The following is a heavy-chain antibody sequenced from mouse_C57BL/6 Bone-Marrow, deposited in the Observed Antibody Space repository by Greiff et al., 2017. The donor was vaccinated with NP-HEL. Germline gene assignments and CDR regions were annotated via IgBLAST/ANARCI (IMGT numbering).Heavy chain of an antibody. CDR3: AREGLPSGDY. Sequence: QVQLKESGAELARPGASVKLSCKASGYTFTSYGISWVKQRTGQGLEWIGEIYPRSGNTYYNEKFKGKATLTADKSSSTAYMELRSLTSEDSAVYFCAREGLPSGDYWGQGTTLTVSS. CDR2: IYPRSGNT. V-gene: IGHV1-81*01. CDR1: GYTFTSYG. J-gene: IGHJ2*01. D-gene: IGHD2-10*01.